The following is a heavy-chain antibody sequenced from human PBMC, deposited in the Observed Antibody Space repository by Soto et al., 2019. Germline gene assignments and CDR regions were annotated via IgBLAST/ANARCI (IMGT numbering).Heavy chain of an antibody. CDR2: IYYSGST. J-gene: IGHJ4*02. D-gene: IGHD3-16*01. CDR3: ARGPMISGGGMVTGVPYLDY. CDR1: GDSIGRKY. Sequence: SLTCSVSGDSIGRKYWSWIRQPPGKGLEWIGYIYYSGSTNYNPFLESRVTISLAKSRNQFSLRLSSVTAADTAVYYCARGPMISGGGMVTGVPYLDYWGTGALVTVSS. V-gene: IGHV4-59*01.